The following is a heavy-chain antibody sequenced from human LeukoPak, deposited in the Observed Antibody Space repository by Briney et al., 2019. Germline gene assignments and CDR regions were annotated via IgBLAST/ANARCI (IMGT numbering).Heavy chain of an antibody. D-gene: IGHD5-12*01. V-gene: IGHV3-7*01. J-gene: IGHJ4*02. CDR1: GFTFSSYW. CDR3: ARDHSDYVRVGLDH. Sequence: GGSLRLSCAASGFTFSSYWMSWVRQAPGKGLEWVANIKQDGSEKYYVDSVKGRFTISRDNAKNSLYLQMNSLRAEDTAVYFCARDHSDYVRVGLDHRGQGTLVTVSS. CDR2: IKQDGSEK.